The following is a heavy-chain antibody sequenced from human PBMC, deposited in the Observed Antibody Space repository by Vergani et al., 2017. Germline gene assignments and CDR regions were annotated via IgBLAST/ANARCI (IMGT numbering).Heavy chain of an antibody. V-gene: IGHV3-48*01. J-gene: IGHJ6*03. Sequence: EVQLVESGGGLVQPGGSLRLSCAASGFTFSRYSMNWVRQAPGKGLEWVSYISSSSSTIYYADSVKGRFTISRDNAKNSLYLQMNSLRAEDTAVYYCARDWGRKGSWSRTYYYYMDVWGKGTTVTVSS. CDR1: GFTFSRYS. CDR2: ISSSSSTI. D-gene: IGHD6-13*01. CDR3: ARDWGRKGSWSRTYYYYMDV.